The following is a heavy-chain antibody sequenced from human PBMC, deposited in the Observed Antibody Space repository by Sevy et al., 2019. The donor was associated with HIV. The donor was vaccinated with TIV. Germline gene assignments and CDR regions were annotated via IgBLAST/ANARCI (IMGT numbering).Heavy chain of an antibody. J-gene: IGHJ4*02. CDR2: IYYSGST. CDR3: ARQTYNWNYVSAFDY. Sequence: SETRSLTCTVSGGSISSSSYYWGWIRQPPGKGLEWIGSIYYSGSTYYNPSLKSRVTISVDTSKNQFSLKLSSVTAADTAVYYCARQTYNWNYVSAFDYWGQGTLVTVSS. V-gene: IGHV4-39*01. CDR1: GGSISSSSYY. D-gene: IGHD1-7*01.